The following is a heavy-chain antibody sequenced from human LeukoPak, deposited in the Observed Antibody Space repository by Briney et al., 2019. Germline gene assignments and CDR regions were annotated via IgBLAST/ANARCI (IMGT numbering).Heavy chain of an antibody. CDR3: ARDHDWAFDL. CDR1: GFPFGGYV. D-gene: IGHD3-9*01. V-gene: IGHV3-48*02. CDR2: INHNAEMI. J-gene: IGHJ4*02. Sequence: PGGSLRLSCEASGFPFGGYVMSWVRQAPGKGLEWIAYINHNAEMIFYPDFVKGRFTISRDNAKSSLYLQMNALRYEDTAIYYCARDHDWAFDLWGQGTLVTVSS.